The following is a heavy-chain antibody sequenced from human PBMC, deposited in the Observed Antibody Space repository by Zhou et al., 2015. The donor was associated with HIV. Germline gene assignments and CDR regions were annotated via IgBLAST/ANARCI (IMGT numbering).Heavy chain of an antibody. Sequence: QVQLVQSGAEVKKPGSSVKVSCKASGGTFSSYAISWVRQAPGQGLEWMGGIIPIFGTANYAQKFQGRVTITADESTSTAYMELSSLRSEDTAVYYCARDQSKGQLNYYYYMDVWGKGTTVTVSS. CDR1: GGTFSSYA. CDR3: ARDQSKGQLNYYYYMDV. D-gene: IGHD5-18*01. CDR2: IIPIFGTA. J-gene: IGHJ6*03. V-gene: IGHV1-69*01.